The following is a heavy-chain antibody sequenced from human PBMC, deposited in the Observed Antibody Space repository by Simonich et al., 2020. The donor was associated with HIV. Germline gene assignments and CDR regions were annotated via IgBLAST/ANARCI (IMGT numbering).Heavy chain of an antibody. CDR3: ARRHPTTVTTPYFDY. J-gene: IGHJ4*02. V-gene: IGHV4-34*01. D-gene: IGHD4-17*01. CDR2: TNHSGRT. CDR1: GGSFSGYY. Sequence: QVQLQQWGAGLLKPSETLSLTCAVYGGSFSGYYWSWIRQPPGKGLAWIGETNHSGRTNYNPSLKSRVTISVDTSKNQFSLKLSSVTAADTAVYYCARRHPTTVTTPYFDYWGQGTLVTVSS.